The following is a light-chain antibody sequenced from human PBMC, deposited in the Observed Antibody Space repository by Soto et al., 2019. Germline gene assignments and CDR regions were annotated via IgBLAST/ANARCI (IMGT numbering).Light chain of an antibody. CDR1: QSVSTS. V-gene: IGKV3-11*01. J-gene: IGKJ1*01. CDR3: QVSDVLPS. CDR2: DAS. Sequence: IVLTQSPVTLAVSPGESAVLSCRASQSVSTSLAWYQHKPGQAPRLFIYDASKRAPGIPARFTGSGSGTDFTLTISSLEPEDIAIYYCQVSDVLPSFGQGTKVEIK.